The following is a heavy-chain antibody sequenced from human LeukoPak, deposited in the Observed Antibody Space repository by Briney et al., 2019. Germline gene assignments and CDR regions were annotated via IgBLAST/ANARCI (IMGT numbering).Heavy chain of an antibody. CDR3: ARCLRSGGSCLLDY. CDR2: IYSGGST. CDR1: GFTVSSNY. V-gene: IGHV3-53*01. Sequence: PGGSLRLSCAASGFTVSSNYMSWVRQAPGKGLEWVSVIYSGGSTYYADSVKGRFTISRDNSKNTLYLQMNSLRAEDTAVYYCARCLRSGGSCLLDYWGQGTLVTVSS. J-gene: IGHJ4*02. D-gene: IGHD2-15*01.